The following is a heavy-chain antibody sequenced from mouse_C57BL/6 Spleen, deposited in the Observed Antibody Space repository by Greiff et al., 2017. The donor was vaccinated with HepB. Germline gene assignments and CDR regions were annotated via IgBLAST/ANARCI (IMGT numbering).Heavy chain of an antibody. D-gene: IGHD1-3*01. CDR3: AREYNWYFDV. CDR2: ISSGSSTI. V-gene: IGHV5-17*01. Sequence: EVMLVESGGGLVKPGGSLKLSCAASGFTFSDYGMHWVRQAPEKGLEWVAYISSGSSTIYYADTVKGRFTISRDNAKNTLFLQMTSLRSEETAMYYCAREYNWYFDVWGTGTTVTVSS. J-gene: IGHJ1*03. CDR1: GFTFSDYG.